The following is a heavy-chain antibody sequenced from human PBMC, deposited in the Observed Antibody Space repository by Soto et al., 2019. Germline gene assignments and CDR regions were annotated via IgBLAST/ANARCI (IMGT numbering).Heavy chain of an antibody. V-gene: IGHV1-8*01. D-gene: IGHD2-2*02. Sequence: ASVKVSCKASGYTFTSYDINWVRQATGQGLEWMGWMNPNSGNTGYAQKFQGRVTMTRNTSISTAYMELSSLRSEDTAVYYCARVHVFCSSTSCYTEGMDVWGQGNTVTVSS. J-gene: IGHJ6*02. CDR3: ARVHVFCSSTSCYTEGMDV. CDR1: GYTFTSYD. CDR2: MNPNSGNT.